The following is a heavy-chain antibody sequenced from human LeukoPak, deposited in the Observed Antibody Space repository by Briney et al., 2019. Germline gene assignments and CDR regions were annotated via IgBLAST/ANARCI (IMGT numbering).Heavy chain of an antibody. CDR3: ARDLPPYSSGWYGYYYYGMDV. CDR2: IYTSGST. J-gene: IGHJ6*02. Sequence: SETLSLTCTVSGGSISSYYWSWIRQPPGKGLEWIGYIYTSGSTNYNPSLKSRVTMSIDTSKNQFSLKLSSMTAADTAVYYCARDLPPYSSGWYGYYYYGMDVWGQGTTVTVSS. CDR1: GGSISSYY. V-gene: IGHV4-4*09. D-gene: IGHD6-19*01.